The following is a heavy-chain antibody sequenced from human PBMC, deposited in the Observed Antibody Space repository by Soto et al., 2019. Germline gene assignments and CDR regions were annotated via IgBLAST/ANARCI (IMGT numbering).Heavy chain of an antibody. Sequence: ASVKVSCKASGGTFSSYRFNWVRQARGQGLEWLGGIVPIYRTAGYAQKFQGRVTITADESTRTVYMELSSLKSQDTALYYCARDPGAKLSSSWGQGTLVTVSS. V-gene: IGHV1-69*13. CDR2: IVPIYRTA. CDR3: ARDPGAKLSSS. J-gene: IGHJ4*02. CDR1: GGTFSSYR. D-gene: IGHD6-13*01.